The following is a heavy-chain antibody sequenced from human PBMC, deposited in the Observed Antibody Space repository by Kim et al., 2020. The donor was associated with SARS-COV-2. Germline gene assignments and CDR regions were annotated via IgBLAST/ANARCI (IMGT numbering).Heavy chain of an antibody. V-gene: IGHV4-39*01. CDR2: IWYNGTT. CDR1: GVPISSRTYF. J-gene: IGHJ6*03. CDR3: ARGSMVRVHYTDV. Sequence: SETLSLTCSVSGVPISSRTYFWGWIRQPPGKGLEWIGIIWYNGTTFHSPSLRSRVTISGDMSKNQFSLKLTSVTATDTAVYYCARGSMVRVHYTDVWGKG. D-gene: IGHD3-10*01.